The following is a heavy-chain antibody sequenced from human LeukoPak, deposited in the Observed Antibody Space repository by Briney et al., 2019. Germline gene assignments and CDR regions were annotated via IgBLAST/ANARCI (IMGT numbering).Heavy chain of an antibody. D-gene: IGHD3-3*01. Sequence: GESLKISCQGSGYSFTGYWICWVRQMPGKGLEWMGKINPSDSYTNFSPSFQSHVTISADKSINTAYLQWSSLKASDTAMYYCAAMGSAYYGDFDYWGQGTLVTVSS. CDR2: INPSDSYT. V-gene: IGHV5-10-1*01. J-gene: IGHJ4*02. CDR1: GYSFTGYW. CDR3: AAMGSAYYGDFDY.